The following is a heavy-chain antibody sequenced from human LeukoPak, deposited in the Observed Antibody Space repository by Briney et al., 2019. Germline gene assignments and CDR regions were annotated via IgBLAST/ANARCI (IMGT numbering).Heavy chain of an antibody. CDR3: ARYYYGSGTSFDP. J-gene: IGHJ5*02. V-gene: IGHV3-23*01. CDR2: ISGGGDAT. CDR1: DFSFITYA. Sequence: GGSLRLSCAASDFSFITYAMSWVRQAPGKGLEWVSTISGGGDATYYADSVKGRLTISRDNAKNSLYLQMNSLRAEDTAVFYCARYYYGSGTSFDPWGQGTLVTVSS. D-gene: IGHD3-10*01.